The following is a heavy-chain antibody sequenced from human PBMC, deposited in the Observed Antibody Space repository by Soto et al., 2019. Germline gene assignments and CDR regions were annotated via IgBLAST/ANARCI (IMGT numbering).Heavy chain of an antibody. CDR3: ARESRAHDAFDI. D-gene: IGHD2-2*01. Sequence: SVKVSCKASGGTFSSYAISWVRQAPGQGLEWMGGIVPIFGTANYAQKFQGRVTITADESTSTAYMELSSLRSEDTAVYYCARESRAHDAFDIWGQGTMVTVSS. V-gene: IGHV1-69*13. CDR1: GGTFSSYA. J-gene: IGHJ3*02. CDR2: IVPIFGTA.